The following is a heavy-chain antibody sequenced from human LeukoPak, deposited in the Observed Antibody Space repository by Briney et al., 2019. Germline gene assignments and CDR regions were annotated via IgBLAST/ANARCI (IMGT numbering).Heavy chain of an antibody. D-gene: IGHD2-2*01. CDR3: ARDCSSTSCYGRAFDI. CDR1: GGTLSSYA. CDR2: IIPIFGTA. J-gene: IGHJ3*02. Sequence: SVKVSCKASGGTLSSYAISWVRQAPGQGLEWMGGIIPIFGTANYAQKFQGRVTITADESTSTAYMELSSLRSEDAAVYYCARDCSSTSCYGRAFDIWGQGTMVTVSS. V-gene: IGHV1-69*13.